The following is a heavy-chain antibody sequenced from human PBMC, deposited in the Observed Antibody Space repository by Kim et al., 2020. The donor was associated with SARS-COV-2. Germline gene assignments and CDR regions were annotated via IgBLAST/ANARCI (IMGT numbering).Heavy chain of an antibody. V-gene: IGHV5-51*01. D-gene: IGHD1-1*01. J-gene: IGHJ4*02. CDR3: ARGGGTHPVDF. Sequence: GESLKISCKAFGYMFSAYWIGWVRQISGEGLEWMGIIYPGDSDTRYSPSFQGHISISVDKSITTAYLQWTSLKVSDTAIYYCARGGGTHPVDFWGQGTQVTVSS. CDR2: IYPGDSDT. CDR1: GYMFSAYW.